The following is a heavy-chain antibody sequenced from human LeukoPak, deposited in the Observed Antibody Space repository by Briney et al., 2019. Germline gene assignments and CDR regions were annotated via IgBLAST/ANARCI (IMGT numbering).Heavy chain of an antibody. CDR3: AKDWSCDY. V-gene: IGHV3-23*01. CDR2: ISDSGGKT. J-gene: IGHJ4*02. Sequence: GGSLRLSCAASGFTFSNSAMTWVRQAPGKGLEWVSAISDSGGKTHYADSVKGRFTISRDNSKNTLYPQMNSLRVEDTAIYYCAKDWSCDYWGQGTLITVSS. CDR1: GFTFSNSA. D-gene: IGHD1-26*01.